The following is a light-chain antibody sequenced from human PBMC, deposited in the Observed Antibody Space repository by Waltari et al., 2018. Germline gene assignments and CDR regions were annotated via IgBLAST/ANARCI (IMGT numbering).Light chain of an antibody. CDR3: SSYTSSSTVV. Sequence: QSARTQPASVSGSPGQPTPTPCPGTSSDVGGYNYVPWDQQHPGKAPKLMIYDVSNRPSVVSNRFSGSKSGNTASLTISGLQAEDEADYYCSSYTSSSTVVFGGGTKLTVL. CDR2: DVS. J-gene: IGLJ2*01. CDR1: SSDVGGYNY. V-gene: IGLV2-14*03.